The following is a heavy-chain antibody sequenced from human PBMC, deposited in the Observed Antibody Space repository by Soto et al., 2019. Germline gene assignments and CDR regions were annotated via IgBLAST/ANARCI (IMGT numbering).Heavy chain of an antibody. V-gene: IGHV3-23*01. Sequence: GGSLRLSCVASGFTFSSYAMSWVRQAPGKGLEWVSSISGSGGSTYYPDSVKGRFTISRDNSKNTLYVQMNSLRAEDSAIYYCATGGAYGLFYFDYWGQGTLVTVSS. CDR2: ISGSGGST. J-gene: IGHJ4*02. D-gene: IGHD4-17*01. CDR3: ATGGAYGLFYFDY. CDR1: GFTFSSYA.